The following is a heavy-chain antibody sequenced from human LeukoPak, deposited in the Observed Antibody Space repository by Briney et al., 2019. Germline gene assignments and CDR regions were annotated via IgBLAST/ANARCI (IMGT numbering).Heavy chain of an antibody. V-gene: IGHV3-7*01. J-gene: IGHJ4*02. CDR3: ARDGGYSYGYEDY. Sequence: GGSLRLSCAASGFTFSSYWMSWVRQAPGKGLEWVANIKQDGSEKYYVDSVKGRFTISRDNAKNSLYLQMNSLRAEDTAVYYCARDGGYSYGYEDYWGQGTLVTVSS. CDR1: GFTFSSYW. CDR2: IKQDGSEK. D-gene: IGHD5-18*01.